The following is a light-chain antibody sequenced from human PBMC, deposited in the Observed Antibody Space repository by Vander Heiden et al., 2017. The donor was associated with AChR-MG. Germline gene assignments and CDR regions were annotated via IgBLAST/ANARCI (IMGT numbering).Light chain of an antibody. CDR1: SLRKFS. CDR2: GKD. CDR3: NARDSSGTRVV. V-gene: IGLV3-19*01. J-gene: IGLJ2*01. Sequence: SELAQDPAVSVALGQTVKITCQGDSLRKFSANWYQQRPGQAPLVVIFGKDIRPSGNPDRFSGSTSGSTASLTITGAQAEDEADYYCNARDSSGTRVVFGGGTKLTVL.